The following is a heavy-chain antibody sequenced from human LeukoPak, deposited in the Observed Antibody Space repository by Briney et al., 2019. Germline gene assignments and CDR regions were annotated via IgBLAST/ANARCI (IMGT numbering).Heavy chain of an antibody. J-gene: IGHJ5*02. CDR1: GFTFSSYA. Sequence: PGGSLRLSCAASGFTFSSYAMHWVRQAPGKGREYVSAISSNGGSTYYANSVKGRFTISRDNSKNALYLQMGSLRAEDMAVYYCARAPGGHLWFGELLEAWFDPWGQGTLVTVSS. V-gene: IGHV3-64*01. D-gene: IGHD3-10*01. CDR2: ISSNGGST. CDR3: ARAPGGHLWFGELLEAWFDP.